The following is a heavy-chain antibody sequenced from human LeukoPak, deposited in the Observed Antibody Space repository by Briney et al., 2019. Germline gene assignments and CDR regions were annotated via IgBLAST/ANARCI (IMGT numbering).Heavy chain of an antibody. CDR2: ISAYNGNT. Sequence: ASVKVSCKASGYTFTSYGISWVRQAPGQGLEWMGWISAYNGNTNYAQKFQGRVTMTRDTSISTAHMELSRLRSDDTAVYYCARANPLYCSSTTCLFDYWGQGTLVTVSS. CDR3: ARANPLYCSSTTCLFDY. J-gene: IGHJ4*02. V-gene: IGHV1-18*01. CDR1: GYTFTSYG. D-gene: IGHD2-2*01.